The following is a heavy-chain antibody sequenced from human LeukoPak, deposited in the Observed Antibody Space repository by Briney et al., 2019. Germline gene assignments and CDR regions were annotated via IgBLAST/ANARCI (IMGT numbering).Heavy chain of an antibody. D-gene: IGHD4-11*01. CDR2: INPSGGST. Sequence: ASVKVSCKASGYTFTSYYMHWVRQAPGQGLEWMGIINPSGGSTSYAQKFQGRVTMTRDTSTSTVYMELSSLRSEDTAVNYCAMSNYAVTPFDYWGQGTLVTVSS. CDR1: GYTFTSYY. CDR3: AMSNYAVTPFDY. J-gene: IGHJ4*02. V-gene: IGHV1-46*03.